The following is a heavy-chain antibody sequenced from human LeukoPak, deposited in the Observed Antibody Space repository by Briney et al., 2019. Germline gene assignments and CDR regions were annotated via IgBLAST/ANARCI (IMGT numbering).Heavy chain of an antibody. D-gene: IGHD3-22*01. J-gene: IGHJ4*02. CDR2: ISGSGGST. CDR1: GFTFSSYV. Sequence: GGSLRLSCAASGFTFSSYVMSWVRQAPGKGLEWVSAISGSGGSTYYADSVKGRFTISRDNAKNSLYLQMNSLRAEDTAVYYCAGYYDSSGYYYKWYYFDYWGQGTLVTVSS. V-gene: IGHV3-23*01. CDR3: AGYYDSSGYYYKWYYFDY.